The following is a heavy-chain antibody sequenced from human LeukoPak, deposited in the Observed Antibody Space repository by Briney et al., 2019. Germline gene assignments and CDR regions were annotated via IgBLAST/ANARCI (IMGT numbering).Heavy chain of an antibody. D-gene: IGHD5-18*01. CDR1: GGSFSGYY. V-gene: IGHV4-34*01. Sequence: PSETLSLTCAVYGGSFSGYYWSWIRQPPGKGLEWIGEINHSGSTNYNPSPKSRVTISVDTSKNQFSLKLSSVTAADTAVYYCARGLPRGYSYGRSNFDYWGQGTLVTVSS. CDR2: INHSGST. J-gene: IGHJ4*02. CDR3: ARGLPRGYSYGRSNFDY.